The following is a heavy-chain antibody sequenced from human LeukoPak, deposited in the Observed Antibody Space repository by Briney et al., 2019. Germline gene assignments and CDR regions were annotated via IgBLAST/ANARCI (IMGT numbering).Heavy chain of an antibody. D-gene: IGHD4/OR15-4a*01. V-gene: IGHV3-21*01. Sequence: GGSLRLSCAASGFTFSSYSMNWVRQAPGKGLEWVASISSSGSYIYYADSVKGRFTISRDNAKNSLYLQMNSLRAEDTAVYYCAREELTAAFDIWGQGTMVTVSS. J-gene: IGHJ3*02. CDR2: ISSSGSYI. CDR1: GFTFSSYS. CDR3: AREELTAAFDI.